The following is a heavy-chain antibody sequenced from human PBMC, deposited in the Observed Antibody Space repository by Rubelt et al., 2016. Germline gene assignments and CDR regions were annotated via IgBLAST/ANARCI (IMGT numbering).Heavy chain of an antibody. V-gene: IGHV4-34*01. CDR2: INHSGST. J-gene: IGHJ5*02. CDR3: ARGGSIAAADSWFDP. Sequence: LEWIGEINHSGSTNYNPSLKSRVTISVDTSKNQFSLKLSSVTAADTAVYYCARGGSIAAADSWFDPWGQGTLVTVSS. D-gene: IGHD6-13*01.